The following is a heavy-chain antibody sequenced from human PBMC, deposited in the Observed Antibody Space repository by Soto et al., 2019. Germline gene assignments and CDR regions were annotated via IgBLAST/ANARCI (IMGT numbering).Heavy chain of an antibody. Sequence: AGGSLRLSCAASGVTCSSYAMSWVRQAPGKGLEWVSAISGSGGSTYYADSVKGRFTISRDNSKNTLYLQMNSLRAEDTAVYYCAKRNIVVVVAATPTPFDYWGQGTLVTVSS. CDR2: ISGSGGST. CDR1: GVTCSSYA. CDR3: AKRNIVVVVAATPTPFDY. V-gene: IGHV3-23*01. D-gene: IGHD2-15*01. J-gene: IGHJ4*02.